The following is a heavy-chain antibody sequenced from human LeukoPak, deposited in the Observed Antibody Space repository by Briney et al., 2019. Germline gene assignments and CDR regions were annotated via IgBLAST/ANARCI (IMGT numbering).Heavy chain of an antibody. CDR1: GFAFSSYE. Sequence: GGSLRLSCAASGFAFSSYEMNWVRQAPGKGLEWVSSISSSSSYIYYADSVKGRFTISRDNAKNSLYLQMNSLRAEDTAVYYCARSITPAGYWGQGTLVTVSS. D-gene: IGHD3-10*01. CDR3: ARSITPAGY. CDR2: ISSSSSYI. J-gene: IGHJ4*02. V-gene: IGHV3-21*01.